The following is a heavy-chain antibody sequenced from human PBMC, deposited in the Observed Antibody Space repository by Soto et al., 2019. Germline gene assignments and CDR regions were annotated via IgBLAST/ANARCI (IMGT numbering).Heavy chain of an antibody. CDR3: ARGGGYDLAGMAD. D-gene: IGHD5-12*01. CDR2: IIPIRGRA. V-gene: IGHV1-69*08. CDR1: GGTFSSYT. Sequence: QVQLVHSGAEVKKPGSSVNVSCKASGGTFSSYTISWVRQAPGQGLEWMGRIIPIRGRANYAQNSQSRVTITADKSTSTAYMELSSLRSDDTAVYYCARGGGYDLAGMADWGQGTLVTVSS. J-gene: IGHJ4*02.